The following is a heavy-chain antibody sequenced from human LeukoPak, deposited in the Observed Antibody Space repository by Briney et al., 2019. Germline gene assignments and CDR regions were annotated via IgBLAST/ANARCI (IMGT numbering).Heavy chain of an antibody. Sequence: GASLQISCKGSGSSFTSYWIGWVRQLPGKGLEWMGIIYPGDSDTRYSPSFQGQVTISADKSISTAYLQWSSLKASDTAMYYCARHGDGYNDGYFQHWGQGTLVTVSS. J-gene: IGHJ1*01. CDR2: IYPGDSDT. D-gene: IGHD5-24*01. V-gene: IGHV5-51*01. CDR1: GSSFTSYW. CDR3: ARHGDGYNDGYFQH.